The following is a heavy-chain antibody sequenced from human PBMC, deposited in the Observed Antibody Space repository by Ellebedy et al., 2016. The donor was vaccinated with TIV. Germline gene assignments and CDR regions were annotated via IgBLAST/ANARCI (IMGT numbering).Heavy chain of an antibody. V-gene: IGHV3-9*01. D-gene: IGHD2-8*02. J-gene: IGHJ4*02. Sequence: SLKISXVASGFTFDDFAMHWVRQSPGKGLEWVSSISWNSGYIAYGDSVKGRFTISRDNAENSLFLQMNSLRAEDTALNYCVKEGCTGGNCYFDSWGQGTLVTVSS. CDR3: VKEGCTGGNCYFDS. CDR2: ISWNSGYI. CDR1: GFTFDDFA.